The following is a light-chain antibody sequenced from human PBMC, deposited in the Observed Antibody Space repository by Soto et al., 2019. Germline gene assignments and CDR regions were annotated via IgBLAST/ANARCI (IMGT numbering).Light chain of an antibody. CDR1: QSISSW. V-gene: IGKV1-5*03. J-gene: IGKJ1*01. Sequence: DIQMTQSPSPLSASVGDRVTITCRASQSISSWLAWYQQKPGKAPKRLIYKASSFESGVPSRFSGSGSGTEFTLTISNLQPDDFATYYCQQYNSYPWTFGQGTKVEIK. CDR3: QQYNSYPWT. CDR2: KAS.